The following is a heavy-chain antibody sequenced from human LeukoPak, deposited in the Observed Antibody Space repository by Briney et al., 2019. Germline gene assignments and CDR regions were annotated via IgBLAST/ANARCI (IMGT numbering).Heavy chain of an antibody. CDR2: ISSSGGST. D-gene: IGHD2-21*02. V-gene: IGHV3-23*01. J-gene: IGHJ4*02. CDR3: AKEGLAYCGGDLSDY. Sequence: RTGGSLRLSCAASGFTFSSYAMSWVRQAPGKGLEWVSAISSSGGSTYYADSVKGRFTISRDNSKNTLYLQMNSLRAEDTAVYYCAKEGLAYCGGDLSDYWGQGTLVTVSS. CDR1: GFTFSSYA.